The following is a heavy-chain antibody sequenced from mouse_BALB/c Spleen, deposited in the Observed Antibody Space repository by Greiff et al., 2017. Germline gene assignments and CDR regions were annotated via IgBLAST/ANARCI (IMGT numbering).Heavy chain of an antibody. CDR1: GFTFSNYW. Sequence: EVMLVESGGGLVQPGGSMKLSCVASGFTFSNYWMNWVRQSPEKGLEWVAEIRLKSNNYATHYAESVKGRFTISRDDSKSSVYLQMNNLRAEDTGIYYCTKSSYLDYWGQGTTLTVSS. V-gene: IGHV6-6*02. CDR2: IRLKSNNYAT. D-gene: IGHD1-1*01. J-gene: IGHJ2*01. CDR3: TKSSYLDY.